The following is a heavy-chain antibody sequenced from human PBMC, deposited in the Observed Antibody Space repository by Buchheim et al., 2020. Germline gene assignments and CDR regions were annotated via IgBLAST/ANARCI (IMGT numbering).Heavy chain of an antibody. Sequence: QVQLVESGGGVVQPGRSLRLSCAASGFTFSSYAMHWVRQAPGKGLEWVAVISYDGSNKYYADSVKGRFTISRDNSKTTLYLQMNSLRAEDTAVYYCARAVAGTLDYWGQGTL. CDR3: ARAVAGTLDY. D-gene: IGHD6-19*01. CDR2: ISYDGSNK. J-gene: IGHJ4*02. CDR1: GFTFSSYA. V-gene: IGHV3-30*04.